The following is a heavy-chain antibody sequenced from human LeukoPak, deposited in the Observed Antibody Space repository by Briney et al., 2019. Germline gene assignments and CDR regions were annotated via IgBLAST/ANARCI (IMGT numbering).Heavy chain of an antibody. Sequence: GGSLRLSCAASGFTFSSYAMSWVRQAPGKGLEWVSAISGSGGSTYYADSVKGRFTISRDNSKNTLYLQMSSLRAEDTAVYYCAKDGIAAAGTGYFDYWGQGTLVTVSS. CDR2: ISGSGGST. CDR3: AKDGIAAAGTGYFDY. V-gene: IGHV3-23*01. CDR1: GFTFSSYA. J-gene: IGHJ4*02. D-gene: IGHD6-13*01.